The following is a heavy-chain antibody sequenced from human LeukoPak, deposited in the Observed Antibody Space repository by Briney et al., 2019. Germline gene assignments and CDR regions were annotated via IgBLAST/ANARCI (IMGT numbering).Heavy chain of an antibody. CDR2: INPNSGGT. Sequence: ASLKGPCKSAGYTFTGYYMHWVRQAPGQGLEWMGWINPNSGGTNYAQKFQGRVTMTRDTSISTAYMELSRLTSDDTAVYYCARDPPIGGADVFDIWGQGTMVTVSS. V-gene: IGHV1-2*02. CDR1: GYTFTGYY. J-gene: IGHJ3*02. CDR3: ARDPPIGGADVFDI. D-gene: IGHD3-10*01.